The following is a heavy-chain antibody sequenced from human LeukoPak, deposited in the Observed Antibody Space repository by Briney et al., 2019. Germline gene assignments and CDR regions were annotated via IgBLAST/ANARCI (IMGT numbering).Heavy chain of an antibody. Sequence: ASVKVSCKASGYTFTSYGISWVRRAHGQGLEWMGWISAYYGNTNYAQKFQGRVTMTTDTSTSTAYMELRSLKSDDTAVYYCARVDSSSWYSHGDEYFQHWGQGTLVTVSS. CDR2: ISAYYGNT. CDR3: ARVDSSSWYSHGDEYFQH. J-gene: IGHJ1*01. D-gene: IGHD6-13*01. V-gene: IGHV1-18*01. CDR1: GYTFTSYG.